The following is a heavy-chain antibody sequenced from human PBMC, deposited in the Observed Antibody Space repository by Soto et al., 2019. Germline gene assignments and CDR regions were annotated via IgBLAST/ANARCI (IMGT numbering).Heavy chain of an antibody. CDR2: IIPIFGTA. D-gene: IGHD3-22*01. V-gene: IGHV1-69*12. CDR3: ASHSGWNYYYGMDV. CDR1: GGTFSSYA. Sequence: QVQLVQSGAEVKKPGSSVKVSCKASGGTFSSYAISWVRQAPGQGLEWMGGIIPIFGTANYAQKFQSRVTITADECTSTADMELSTLRSEDTAVYYCASHSGWNYYYGMDVWGQGTTVTVSS. J-gene: IGHJ6*02.